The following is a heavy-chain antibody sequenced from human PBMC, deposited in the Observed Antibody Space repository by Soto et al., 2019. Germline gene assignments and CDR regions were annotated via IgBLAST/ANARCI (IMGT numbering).Heavy chain of an antibody. Sequence: GGSLRLSCAASGFTFSGSAMHWVRQASGKGLEWVGRIRSKANSYATAYAASVKGRFTISRNDSKNTAYLQMNSLKTEDTAVYYCTRIDSQWLVTSGAFDIWGQGTMVTVSS. V-gene: IGHV3-73*01. J-gene: IGHJ3*02. CDR3: TRIDSQWLVTSGAFDI. D-gene: IGHD6-19*01. CDR2: IRSKANSYAT. CDR1: GFTFSGSA.